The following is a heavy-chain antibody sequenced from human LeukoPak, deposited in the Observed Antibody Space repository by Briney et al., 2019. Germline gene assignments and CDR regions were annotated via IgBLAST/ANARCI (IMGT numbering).Heavy chain of an antibody. V-gene: IGHV3-48*01. CDR3: ARDPSEGGGGCYSCYFDY. D-gene: IGHD2-21*02. CDR2: ISSSSSTI. J-gene: IGHJ4*02. CDR1: GFTFSSYS. Sequence: GGSLRLSCAASGFTFSSYSMNWVRQAPGKGLEWVSYISSSSSTIYYADSVKGRFTISRDNAKNSLYLQMNSLRAEDTAVYYCARDPSEGGGGCYSCYFDYWGQGTLVTVSS.